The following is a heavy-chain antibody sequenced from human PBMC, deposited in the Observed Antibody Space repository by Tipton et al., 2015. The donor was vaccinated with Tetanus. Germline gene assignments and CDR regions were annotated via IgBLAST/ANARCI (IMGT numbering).Heavy chain of an antibody. J-gene: IGHJ4*02. CDR1: GFTFSDYY. D-gene: IGHD2-15*01. Sequence: SLRLSCAASGFTFSDYYMSWIRRAPGKGLEWVSYISSSSSYTNYADSVKGRFTISRDNAKNSLYLQMNSLRAEDTAVYYCARGDCSGGSCYYIDYWGQGTLVTVSS. CDR2: ISSSSSYT. CDR3: ARGDCSGGSCYYIDY. V-gene: IGHV3-11*06.